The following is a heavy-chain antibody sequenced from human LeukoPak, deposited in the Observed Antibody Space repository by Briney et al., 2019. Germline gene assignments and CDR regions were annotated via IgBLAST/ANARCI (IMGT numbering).Heavy chain of an antibody. V-gene: IGHV3-21*01. CDR2: ISSSSSYI. Sequence: GGSLRLSCAASGFTFSSYSMNWVRQAPGKGLEWVSSISSSSSYIYYADSVKGRFTISRDNAKNSLYLQMNSLRAEDTAVYYCARDPQSDGSGWYPYFDYWGQGTLVTVSS. J-gene: IGHJ4*02. CDR1: GFTFSSYS. CDR3: ARDPQSDGSGWYPYFDY. D-gene: IGHD6-19*01.